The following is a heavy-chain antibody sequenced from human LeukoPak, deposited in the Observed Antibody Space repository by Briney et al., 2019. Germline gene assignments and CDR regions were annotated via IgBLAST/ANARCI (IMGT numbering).Heavy chain of an antibody. CDR2: ISAYNGNT. CDR3: ASNSAYCTNGVCSGGLLMFQH. J-gene: IGHJ1*01. CDR1: GYTFTSYG. V-gene: IGHV1-18*01. D-gene: IGHD2-8*01. Sequence: GASVKVSCKASGYTFTSYGISWVRQAPGQGLEWMGWISAYNGNTNYAQKLQGRVTMTTYTSTSTAYMELRSLRSDDTAVYYCASNSAYCTNGVCSGGLLMFQHWGQGTLVTVSS.